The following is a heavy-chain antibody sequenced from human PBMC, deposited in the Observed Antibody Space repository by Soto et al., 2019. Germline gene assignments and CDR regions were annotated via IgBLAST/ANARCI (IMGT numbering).Heavy chain of an antibody. D-gene: IGHD6-19*01. CDR2: IKQDGSEK. CDR3: ASDEFRAGAGDSYYYGMDV. CDR1: GFTFSSYW. Sequence: GGSRRLSWAASGFTFSSYWMSWVRQAPGKGNELVANIKQDGSEKYHVDSVKGRFTISRDSAKQSLCLQMNSLRAEDTAVYYCASDEFRAGAGDSYYYGMDVWGQGTTVTVPS. V-gene: IGHV3-7*03. J-gene: IGHJ6*02.